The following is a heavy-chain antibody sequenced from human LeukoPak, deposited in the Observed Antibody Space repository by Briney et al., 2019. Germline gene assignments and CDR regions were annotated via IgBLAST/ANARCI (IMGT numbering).Heavy chain of an antibody. CDR2: IYPGDSDT. Sequence: GESLKISCKGSGYSFTSYWIGWVRQTPGKGLEWMGIIYPGDSDTRYSPSFQGQVTISADKSISTAYLQWSSLKASDTAMYYCARSTGSGWPYYYYGMDVWAKGPRSPSP. D-gene: IGHD6-19*01. J-gene: IGHJ6*02. CDR3: ARSTGSGWPYYYYGMDV. CDR1: GYSFTSYW. V-gene: IGHV5-51*01.